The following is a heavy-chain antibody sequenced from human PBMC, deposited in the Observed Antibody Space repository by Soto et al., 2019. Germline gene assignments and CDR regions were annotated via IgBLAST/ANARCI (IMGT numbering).Heavy chain of an antibody. D-gene: IGHD3-22*01. CDR2: INSDGSST. V-gene: IGHV3-74*01. J-gene: IGHJ6*02. CDR3: ARDGTYYYDSSGYYSYYYYGMDV. Sequence: GGSLRLSCAASGFTFSSYWMHWVRQAPGKGLVWVSRINSDGSSTSYVDSVKGRFTISRDNAKNTLYLQMNSLRAEDTAVYYCARDGTYYYDSSGYYSYYYYGMDVWGQGTTVTVSS. CDR1: GFTFSSYW.